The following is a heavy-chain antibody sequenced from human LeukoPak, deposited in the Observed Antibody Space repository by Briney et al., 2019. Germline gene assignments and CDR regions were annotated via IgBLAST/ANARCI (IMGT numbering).Heavy chain of an antibody. CDR2: IIPIFGTA. CDR3: ARESRLDAFDI. J-gene: IGHJ3*02. Sequence: SVKVSCKXSGGTFSSYAISWVRQAPGQGLEWMGRIIPIFGTANYSQKFQGRVTITTDESTSTAYMELSSLRSEDTAVYYCARESRLDAFDIWGQGTMVTVSS. CDR1: GGTFSSYA. V-gene: IGHV1-69*05.